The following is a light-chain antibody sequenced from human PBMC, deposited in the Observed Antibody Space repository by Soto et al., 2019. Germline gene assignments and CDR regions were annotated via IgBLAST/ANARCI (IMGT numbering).Light chain of an antibody. CDR2: GAS. CDR3: QQYGSSPWT. CDR1: QSVSSNY. V-gene: IGKV3-20*01. Sequence: EIVSTQSPGTLSLSPGERATLSCRASQSVSSNYLAWYQQKPGQAPRPLIYGASSRATGSPDRFSGSGAGTDFTLTISRLESEDFAVYYCQQYGSSPWTFGQGTKVEIK. J-gene: IGKJ1*01.